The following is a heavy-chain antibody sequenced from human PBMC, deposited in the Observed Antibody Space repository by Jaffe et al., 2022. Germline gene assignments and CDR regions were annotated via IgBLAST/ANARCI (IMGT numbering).Heavy chain of an antibody. CDR2: IYTSGST. CDR3: ARAREQWLVRGAFDI. V-gene: IGHV4-61*02. Sequence: QVQLQESGPGLVKPSQTLSLTCTVSGGSISSGSYYWSWIRQPAGKGLEWIGRIYTSGSTNYNPSLKSRVTISVDTSKNQFSLKLSSVTAADTAVYYCARAREQWLVRGAFDIWGQGTMVTVSS. CDR1: GGSISSGSYY. D-gene: IGHD6-19*01. J-gene: IGHJ3*02.